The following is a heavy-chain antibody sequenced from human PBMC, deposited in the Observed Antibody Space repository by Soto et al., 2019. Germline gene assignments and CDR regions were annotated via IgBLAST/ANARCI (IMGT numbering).Heavy chain of an antibody. CDR2: IYSGGSA. J-gene: IGHJ4*02. CDR3: ARGPRVMELLGY. D-gene: IGHD1-7*01. V-gene: IGHV3-53*01. CDR1: GFTVSSSH. Sequence: EVQLVESGGGLVQPGGSLRLSCAASGFTVSSSHMSWVRQAPGKGLEWVSVIYSGGSAHYADSVKGRFTISRDNSNNTLYLQMNSLRAEDTAVYYCARGPRVMELLGYWGQGTLVTVSS.